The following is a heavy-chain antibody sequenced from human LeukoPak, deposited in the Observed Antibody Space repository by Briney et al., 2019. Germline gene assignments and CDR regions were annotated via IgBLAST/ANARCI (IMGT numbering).Heavy chain of an antibody. J-gene: IGHJ6*02. CDR2: INAGNGNT. Sequence: GASVKVSCKASGYTFTSYAMHWVRQAPGQRLEWMGWINAGNGNTKYSQKFQGRVTITRDTSASTAYMELSSLRSEDTAVYYCARVYCSGGSCYGDYYYYGMVVWGQGTTVTVSS. CDR3: ARVYCSGGSCYGDYYYYGMVV. V-gene: IGHV1-3*01. CDR1: GYTFTSYA. D-gene: IGHD2-15*01.